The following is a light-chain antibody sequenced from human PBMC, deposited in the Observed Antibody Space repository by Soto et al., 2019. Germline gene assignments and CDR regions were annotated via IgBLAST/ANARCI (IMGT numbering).Light chain of an antibody. CDR3: QQYYSSPFT. CDR2: DTS. J-gene: IGKJ3*01. V-gene: IGKV3-15*01. Sequence: EIVMTQSPATLSVSPGEGATLSCRASQGIGSTLAWYQQKPGQTPRLLIYDTSIRATGVPARFRGSASGTEFTLTITSLQSEDFAVYYCQQYYSSPFTFGPGTRVDI. CDR1: QGIGST.